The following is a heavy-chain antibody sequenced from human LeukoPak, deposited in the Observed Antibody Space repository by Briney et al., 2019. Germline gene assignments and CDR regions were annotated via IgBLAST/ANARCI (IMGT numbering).Heavy chain of an antibody. CDR2: IYYSGST. Sequence: SETLSLTCAVYGGSFSGYYWSWVRQPPGKGLEWIGYIYYSGSTNYNPSLKSRVTISVDTSKNQFSLKLSSVTAADTAVYYCARTESLVRGVGRVRAFDIWGQGTMVTVSS. CDR3: ARTESLVRGVGRVRAFDI. J-gene: IGHJ3*02. CDR1: GGSFSGYY. V-gene: IGHV4-59*01. D-gene: IGHD3-10*01.